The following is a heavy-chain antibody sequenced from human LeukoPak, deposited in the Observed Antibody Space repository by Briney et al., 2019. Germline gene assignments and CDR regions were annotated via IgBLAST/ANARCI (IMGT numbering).Heavy chain of an antibody. CDR1: GFTFSSYA. Sequence: GGSLRLSCAASGFTFSSYAMSWVRQAPGKGLEWVSAISGSGGSTYYADSVKGRFTISRDNSKNTLYLQMNSLRAEDTAVYYCAGTYYDFGSGSYYFDYWGQGTLVTVSS. J-gene: IGHJ4*02. CDR3: AGTYYDFGSGSYYFDY. V-gene: IGHV3-23*01. D-gene: IGHD3-3*01. CDR2: ISGSGGST.